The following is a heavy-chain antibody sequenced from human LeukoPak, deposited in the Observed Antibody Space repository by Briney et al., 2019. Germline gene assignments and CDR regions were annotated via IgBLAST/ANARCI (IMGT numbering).Heavy chain of an antibody. Sequence: PSETLSLTCAVYGVSFSGYYWSWIRQPPGKGLEWIGEINHSGSTNYNPSLKSRVTISVDTSKNQFSLKLSSVTAADTAVYYCAKPNGHYGSGSYYYWGQGTLVTVSS. CDR2: INHSGST. J-gene: IGHJ4*02. CDR3: AKPNGHYGSGSYYY. CDR1: GVSFSGYY. D-gene: IGHD3-10*01. V-gene: IGHV4-34*01.